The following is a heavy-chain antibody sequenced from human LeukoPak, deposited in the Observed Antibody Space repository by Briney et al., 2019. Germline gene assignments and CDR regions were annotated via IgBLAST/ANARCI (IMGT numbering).Heavy chain of an antibody. CDR1: GFSVSGYW. V-gene: IGHV3-48*04. Sequence: GGSLRLSCAVSGFSVSGYWMTWVRQAPGKGLEWVSYISSSSSTIYYADSVKGRFTISRDNAKNSLYLQMNSLRAEDTAVYYCAAYYDFWSGYWTNWFDPWGQGTLVTVSS. D-gene: IGHD3-3*01. J-gene: IGHJ5*02. CDR3: AAYYDFWSGYWTNWFDP. CDR2: ISSSSSTI.